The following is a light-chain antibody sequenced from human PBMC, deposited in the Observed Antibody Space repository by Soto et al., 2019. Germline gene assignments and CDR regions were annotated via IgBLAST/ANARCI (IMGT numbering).Light chain of an antibody. V-gene: IGKV3-15*01. J-gene: IGKJ1*01. Sequence: EIVMTQSPATLSVSQGERATLSCRASQSVSSNLAWYQQKPGQAPRLLIYGASTRATGIPARFSGSRSGTEFTLTISSLQSEDFAVYYCQHYNNWPRTFGQGTKVEIK. CDR1: QSVSSN. CDR3: QHYNNWPRT. CDR2: GAS.